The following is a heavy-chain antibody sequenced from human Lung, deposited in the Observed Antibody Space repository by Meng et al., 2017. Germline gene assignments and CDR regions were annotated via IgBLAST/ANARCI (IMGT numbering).Heavy chain of an antibody. CDR1: GVSPSTIGVG. D-gene: IGHD3-22*01. Sequence: TLSESAPSLCQPTQPLTTYFTFPGVSPSTIGVGCGWIRPPPGKALEWLALIYWDDDKRYSPSLKSRLTITKDTSKNQVVLTMTNMDPVDTATYYCAHIVLYDSYDYWGQGTLVTVSS. J-gene: IGHJ4*02. CDR2: IYWDDDK. V-gene: IGHV2-5*02. CDR3: AHIVLYDSYDY.